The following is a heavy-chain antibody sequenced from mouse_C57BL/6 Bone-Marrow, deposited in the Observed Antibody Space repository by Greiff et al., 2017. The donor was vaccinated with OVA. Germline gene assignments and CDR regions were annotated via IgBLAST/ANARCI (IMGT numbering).Heavy chain of an antibody. D-gene: IGHD1-1*01. V-gene: IGHV3-6*01. Sequence: ESGPGLVKPSQSLSLTCSVTGYSITSGYYWNWIRQFPGNKLEWMGYISYDGSNNYNPSLKNRISITRDTSKNQFFLKLNSVTTEDTATYYCARVYYYGSSYWGQGTTLTVSS. CDR1: GYSITSGYY. J-gene: IGHJ2*01. CDR3: ARVYYYGSSY. CDR2: ISYDGSN.